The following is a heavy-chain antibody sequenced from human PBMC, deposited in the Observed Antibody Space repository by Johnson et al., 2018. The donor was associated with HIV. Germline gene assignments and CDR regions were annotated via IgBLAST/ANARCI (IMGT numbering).Heavy chain of an antibody. V-gene: IGHV3-23*04. J-gene: IGHJ3*02. CDR2: ISGSGGST. Sequence: DVQLVESGGGLVQPGGSLRLSCAASGFTFSSYAMSWVRQAPGKGLEWVSAISGSGGSTYYADSVKGRFTISRDNSKNTLYLQMNSLRAEETALYYCAKGILRNFWSGIPVGDAFDIWGQGTMVTVSS. D-gene: IGHD3-3*01. CDR1: GFTFSSYA. CDR3: AKGILRNFWSGIPVGDAFDI.